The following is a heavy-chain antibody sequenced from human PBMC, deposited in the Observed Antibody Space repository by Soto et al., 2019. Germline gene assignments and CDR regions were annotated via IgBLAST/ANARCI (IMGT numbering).Heavy chain of an antibody. CDR1: GFTFSRYW. V-gene: IGHV3-74*01. D-gene: IGHD2-21*02. CDR2: IDSDGSSA. Sequence: EVQLVESGGGLVQPGGSLRLSCAASGFTFSRYWIHWVRQAPGKGLVWVSRIDSDGSSAIYADSVKGRFTISRDNAKNTLYLQMNSLRAEDTPVYYCARGGDYHGYDIWGQGTMVTVSS. CDR3: ARGGDYHGYDI. J-gene: IGHJ3*02.